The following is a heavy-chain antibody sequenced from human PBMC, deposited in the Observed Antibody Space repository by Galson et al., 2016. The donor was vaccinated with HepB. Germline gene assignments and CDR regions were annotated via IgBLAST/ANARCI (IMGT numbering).Heavy chain of an antibody. V-gene: IGHV3-15*07. Sequence: SLRLSCAASGFTFNDAWMNWVRQAPGKGLEWVGRIKGKTDGEATDYAAPVKGRFTISRDGSTKTLYLQMDSLKTEDTAVYYCTSPCCSGGSCSGDFDNWGQGTLVTVSS. CDR2: IKGKTDGEAT. D-gene: IGHD2-15*01. J-gene: IGHJ4*02. CDR1: GFTFNDAW. CDR3: TSPCCSGGSCSGDFDN.